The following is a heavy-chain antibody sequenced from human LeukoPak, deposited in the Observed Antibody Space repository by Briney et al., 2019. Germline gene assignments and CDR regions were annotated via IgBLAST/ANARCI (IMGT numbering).Heavy chain of an antibody. CDR3: ATVLSDSRGWYHFDN. Sequence: GGSLRLSCAASGLTVSSSYMSWVRQTPGKGLEWVSLIYSGDTTYYADSVKGRFTISRDNSKNTLYLQVNSLRAEDTAVYYCATVLSDSRGWYHFDNWGQGTLVTVSS. CDR2: IYSGDTT. CDR1: GLTVSSSY. D-gene: IGHD6-19*01. J-gene: IGHJ4*02. V-gene: IGHV3-53*01.